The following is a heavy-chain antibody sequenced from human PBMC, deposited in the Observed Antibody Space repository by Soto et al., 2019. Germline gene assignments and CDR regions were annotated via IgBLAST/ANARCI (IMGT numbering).Heavy chain of an antibody. CDR3: VKVLARGVGVPRFYFDS. J-gene: IGHJ4*02. CDR2: INAEGTST. Sequence: AGGSLRLSCAASGFTFSNSWMHWVRQVSGRGLEWVSRINAEGTSTSYADSVKGRFTISRDNAKNTLYLHVNSLRAEDTAVYYCVKVLARGVGVPRFYFDSWGQGALVTVSS. CDR1: GFTFSNSW. D-gene: IGHD2-2*01. V-gene: IGHV3-74*01.